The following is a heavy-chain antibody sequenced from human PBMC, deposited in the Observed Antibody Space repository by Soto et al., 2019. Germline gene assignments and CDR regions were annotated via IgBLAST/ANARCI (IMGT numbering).Heavy chain of an antibody. J-gene: IGHJ4*02. CDR3: ATSTGAPGNY. D-gene: IGHD1-26*01. CDR2: IGGSGGST. Sequence: GSLRLSCAASGFTFSSYGMSWVRQAPGKGLEWVSTIGGSGGSTYYADSVKGRFTISRDNSEDTLFLQMNSLRAEDTAVYYCATSTGAPGNYWGQGTLVTVSS. V-gene: IGHV3-23*01. CDR1: GFTFSSYG.